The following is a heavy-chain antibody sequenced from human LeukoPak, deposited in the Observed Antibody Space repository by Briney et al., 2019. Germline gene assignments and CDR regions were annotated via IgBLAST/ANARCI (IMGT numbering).Heavy chain of an antibody. Sequence: PGRSLRLSCAASGFTFSSYAMSWVRQAPGKGLEWVSAISGSGGSTYYADSVKGRFTISRDNSKNTLYLQMNSLRAEDTAVYYCAKCRRELYYYYGMDVWGQGTTVTVSS. J-gene: IGHJ6*02. CDR1: GFTFSSYA. V-gene: IGHV3-23*01. D-gene: IGHD1-26*01. CDR3: AKCRRELYYYYGMDV. CDR2: ISGSGGST.